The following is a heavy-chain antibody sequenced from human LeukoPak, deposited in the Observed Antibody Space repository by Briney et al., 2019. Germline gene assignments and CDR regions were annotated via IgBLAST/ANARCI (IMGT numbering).Heavy chain of an antibody. CDR2: IIPILGIA. CDR3: ARQRVSLDAFDI. CDR1: GGTFSSYA. D-gene: IGHD3-3*02. Sequence: SVKVSCKASGGTFSSYAISWVRQAPGQGLEWMGRIIPILGIANHAQKFQGRVTITEDKSTSTAYMELSSLRSEDTAVYYCARQRVSLDAFDIWGQGTMVTVSS. J-gene: IGHJ3*02. V-gene: IGHV1-69*04.